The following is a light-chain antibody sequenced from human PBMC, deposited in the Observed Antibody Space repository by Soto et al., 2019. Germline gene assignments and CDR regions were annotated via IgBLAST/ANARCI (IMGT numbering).Light chain of an antibody. CDR1: SSDVGAYNY. V-gene: IGLV2-8*01. J-gene: IGLJ2*01. CDR2: EVS. CDR3: SSYAGSNNFI. Sequence: QSALTQPPSVSGSPGQSVTISCTGTSSDVGAYNYVSWYQQLPGKAPKLVIYEVSKRPSGVPDRFSGSKSGNTASLTVSGLKAEDEADYYCSSYAGSNNFIFGGGTKLTVL.